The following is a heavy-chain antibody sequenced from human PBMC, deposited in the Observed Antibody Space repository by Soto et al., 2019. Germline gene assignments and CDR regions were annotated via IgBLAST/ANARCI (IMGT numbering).Heavy chain of an antibody. Sequence: QVQLVQSGAEVKKPGASVKVSCKASGYTFVNYEINWVRQATGQGLEGLGWMNPHSGDTFYAQNFQGRVTMTRNTSITTAYMELNSLKSEDTAGYYCARQQAMDYWGQGTLVTVSS. CDR1: GYTFVNYE. CDR2: MNPHSGDT. J-gene: IGHJ4*02. CDR3: ARQQAMDY. V-gene: IGHV1-8*01.